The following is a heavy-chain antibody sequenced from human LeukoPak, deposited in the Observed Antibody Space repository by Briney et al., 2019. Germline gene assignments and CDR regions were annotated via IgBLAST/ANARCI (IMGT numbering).Heavy chain of an antibody. CDR2: IYYSGST. J-gene: IGHJ4*02. Sequence: SETLSLTCTVSGGSISSSSHYWGWIRQPPGKGLERIGSIYYSGSTYYNPSLKSRVTISVDTSKNQFSLKLSSVTAADTAVYYCARDRANFDYWGQGTLVTVSS. CDR3: ARDRANFDY. CDR1: GGSISSSSHY. D-gene: IGHD3-10*01. V-gene: IGHV4-39*07.